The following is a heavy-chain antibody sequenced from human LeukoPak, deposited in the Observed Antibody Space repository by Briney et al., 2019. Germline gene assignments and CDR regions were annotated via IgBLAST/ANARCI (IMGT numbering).Heavy chain of an antibody. Sequence: ASVNVSCTASGGTFSIYAISWVRQAPGQGLEWMGGIIPIFGTANYAQKFQGRVTITADESTSTAYMELSSLRSEDTAVYYCARAQQLVRGYGMDVWGQGTTVTVSS. CDR1: GGTFSIYA. V-gene: IGHV1-69*13. J-gene: IGHJ6*02. D-gene: IGHD6-13*01. CDR2: IIPIFGTA. CDR3: ARAQQLVRGYGMDV.